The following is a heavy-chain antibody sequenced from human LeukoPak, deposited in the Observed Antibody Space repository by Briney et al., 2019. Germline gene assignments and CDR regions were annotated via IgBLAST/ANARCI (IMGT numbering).Heavy chain of an antibody. J-gene: IGHJ4*02. V-gene: IGHV4-34*01. Sequence: SETLSLTCAVHGGSLSGFYWSWIRQPPGKGLEWIGEINHSGTTNYNPSLKSRVTISVDTSKNQVSLDLAYVTAADTAVYYCARDRVNIARFPYYWGRGTLVTVSP. D-gene: IGHD2/OR15-2a*01. CDR2: INHSGTT. CDR1: GGSLSGFY. CDR3: ARDRVNIARFPYY.